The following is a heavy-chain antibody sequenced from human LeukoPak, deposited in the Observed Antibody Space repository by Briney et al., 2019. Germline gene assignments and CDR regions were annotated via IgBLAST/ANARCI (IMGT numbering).Heavy chain of an antibody. V-gene: IGHV1-18*01. Sequence: ASVKVSCKASGYTFTSYGISWVRQAPGQGLEWMGWISAYNGNTNYAQKPQGRVTMTTDTSTSTAYMELRSLRSDDTAVYYCARDTWQQLVRSSDYYYYMDVWGKGTTVTVSS. D-gene: IGHD6-13*01. J-gene: IGHJ6*03. CDR2: ISAYNGNT. CDR3: ARDTWQQLVRSSDYYYYMDV. CDR1: GYTFTSYG.